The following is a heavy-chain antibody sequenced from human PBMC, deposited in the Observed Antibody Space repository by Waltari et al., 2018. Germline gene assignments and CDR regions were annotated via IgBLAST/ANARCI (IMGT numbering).Heavy chain of an antibody. Sequence: QVQLVESGGGVVQPGGSLRLSCAASGFTFSSYGMNWVGQDPGKGLEWVAFIRYDGSNKYYADSVKGRFTISRDNSKNTLYLQMNSLRAEDTAVYYCAKGLMTTVTPLGYWGQGTLVTVSS. D-gene: IGHD4-4*01. CDR2: IRYDGSNK. J-gene: IGHJ4*02. CDR3: AKGLMTTVTPLGY. CDR1: GFTFSSYG. V-gene: IGHV3-30*02.